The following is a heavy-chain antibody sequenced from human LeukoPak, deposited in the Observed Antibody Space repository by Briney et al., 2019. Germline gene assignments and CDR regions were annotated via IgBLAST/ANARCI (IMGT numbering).Heavy chain of an antibody. V-gene: IGHV1-18*01. CDR3: ARVRSYGSGSYGYYYYYMDV. CDR1: GYTFTTYG. CDR2: ISAYNGYT. J-gene: IGHJ6*03. D-gene: IGHD3-10*01. Sequence: ASVKVSCKASGYTFTTYGISWVRLAAGQGLDWMGWISAYNGYTHYAQKLQGRVTMTTDTSTSTAYMELRSLRSDDTAVYYCARVRSYGSGSYGYYYYYMDVWGKGTTVTVSS.